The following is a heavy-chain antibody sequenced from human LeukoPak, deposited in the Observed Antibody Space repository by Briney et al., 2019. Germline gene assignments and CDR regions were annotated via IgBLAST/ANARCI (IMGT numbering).Heavy chain of an antibody. V-gene: IGHV4-39*01. J-gene: IGHJ3*02. CDR1: GGSISSSSYY. Sequence: PSETLSLTCTVSGGSISSSSYYWGWIRQPPGKGLEWIGSIYYSGSTYYNPSLKSRVTISVDTSKNQFSLKLSSVTAADTAVYYCARHRPSGPNWNPTRHAFDIWGQGTMVTVSS. CDR2: IYYSGST. D-gene: IGHD1-20*01. CDR3: ARHRPSGPNWNPTRHAFDI.